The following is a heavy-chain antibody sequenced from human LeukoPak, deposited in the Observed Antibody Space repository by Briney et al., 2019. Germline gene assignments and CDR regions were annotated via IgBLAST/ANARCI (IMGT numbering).Heavy chain of an antibody. J-gene: IGHJ3*02. CDR2: IYHSGRT. Sequence: PSETLSLTCTVSGYSISSGYYWGWIRQPPGKGLEWIGIIYHSGRTDYNPSLKSRVTISEDTSKNQFSLKLSSVTAADTAVYYCARAFRGIFGAFEAFDIWGQGTMVTVSS. V-gene: IGHV4-38-2*02. CDR3: ARAFRGIFGAFEAFDI. CDR1: GYSISSGYY. D-gene: IGHD3-3*01.